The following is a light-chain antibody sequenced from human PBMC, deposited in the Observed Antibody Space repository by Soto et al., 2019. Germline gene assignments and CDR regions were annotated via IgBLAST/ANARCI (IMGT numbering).Light chain of an antibody. J-gene: IGLJ1*01. CDR2: GNS. CDR1: SSNIRAGYD. Sequence: QPVLTQPPSVSGAPGQRVTISCTGSSSNIRAGYDVHWYQQLPGTAPKLLIYGNSNRPSGVPDRFSGSKSGTSASLAITGLQAEDEADYYCQSYDSSLSGYVFGTGTKVNVL. CDR3: QSYDSSLSGYV. V-gene: IGLV1-40*01.